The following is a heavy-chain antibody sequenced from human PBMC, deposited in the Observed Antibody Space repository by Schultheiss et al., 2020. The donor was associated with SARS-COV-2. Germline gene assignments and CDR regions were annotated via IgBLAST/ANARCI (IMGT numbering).Heavy chain of an antibody. V-gene: IGHV1-8*01. J-gene: IGHJ4*02. D-gene: IGHD2-21*02. CDR3: ARDRRIVVVTGPLFDY. CDR1: GYTFTSYD. CDR2: MNPNSGNT. Sequence: ASVKVSCKASGYTFTSYDINWVRQATGQGLEWMGWMNPNSGNTGYAQKFQGRVTMTRNTSISTAYMELNSLRAEDTAVYYCARDRRIVVVTGPLFDYWGQGTLVTVSS.